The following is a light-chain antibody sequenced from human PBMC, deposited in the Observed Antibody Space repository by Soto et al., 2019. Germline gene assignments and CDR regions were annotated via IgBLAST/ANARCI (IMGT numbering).Light chain of an antibody. Sequence: DFPMTQSPSSLSASVGDRVSITCRASQSIGTSLNWYQQKPGKPPKLLIYSASTLQGGGPSRFSGSGSGTDFTLTISTLQPEDFATYYCQQSYTAPFTFGPGTKVHVK. V-gene: IGKV1-39*01. CDR1: QSIGTS. CDR2: SAS. J-gene: IGKJ3*01. CDR3: QQSYTAPFT.